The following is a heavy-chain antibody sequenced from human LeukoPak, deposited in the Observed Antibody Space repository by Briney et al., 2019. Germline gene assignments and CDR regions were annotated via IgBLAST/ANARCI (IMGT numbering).Heavy chain of an antibody. V-gene: IGHV4-34*01. CDR3: ANAYSSSWYWFDP. J-gene: IGHJ5*02. CDR2: INHSGST. D-gene: IGHD6-13*01. Sequence: PSGTLSLTCAVYGGSFSGYYWSWIRQPPGKGLEWIGEINHSGSTNYNPSLKSRVTISVDTSKNQFSLKLSSVSAADTAVYYCANAYSSSWYWFDPWGQGTLVTVSS. CDR1: GGSFSGYY.